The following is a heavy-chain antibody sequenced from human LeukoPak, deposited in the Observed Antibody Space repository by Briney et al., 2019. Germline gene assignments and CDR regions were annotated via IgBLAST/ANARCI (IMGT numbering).Heavy chain of an antibody. CDR1: GGSFSGYY. CDR3: ARCRVYATEYDH. Sequence: SETLSLTCAVYGGSFSGYYWSWIRQPPGKGLEWIGEINHSGSTNYNPSLKSRVTISVDTSKNQFSLKLSSVTAADTAVYYCARCRVYATEYDHWGQGTLVTVSS. V-gene: IGHV4-34*01. CDR2: INHSGST. D-gene: IGHD2-8*01. J-gene: IGHJ4*02.